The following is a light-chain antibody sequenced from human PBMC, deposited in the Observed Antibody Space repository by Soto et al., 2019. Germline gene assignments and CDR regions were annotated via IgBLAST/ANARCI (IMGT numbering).Light chain of an antibody. Sequence: QSALTQPPSASGSPGQSVTISCTGTSSDVGAYNYVSWYQQHPGKAPKLMIYEVNKRPSGVPDRFSGSKSGNTASLTVSGLQGEDEADYYYNSFAGSNHVVFGGGTKLTVL. CDR3: NSFAGSNHVV. J-gene: IGLJ3*02. CDR2: EVN. V-gene: IGLV2-8*01. CDR1: SSDVGAYNY.